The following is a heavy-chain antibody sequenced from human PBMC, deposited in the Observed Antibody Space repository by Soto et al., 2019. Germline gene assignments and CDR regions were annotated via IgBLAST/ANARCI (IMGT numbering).Heavy chain of an antibody. CDR1: GGSISSYY. Sequence: PSETLSLTCTVSGGSISSYYWSWIRQPPGKGLEWIGYIYYSGSTNYNPSLKSRVTISVDTSKNQFSLKLSSVTAADTAVYYCARVGPRYNWFDPWGQGTLVTVSS. J-gene: IGHJ5*02. V-gene: IGHV4-59*01. CDR3: ARVGPRYNWFDP. CDR2: IYYSGST.